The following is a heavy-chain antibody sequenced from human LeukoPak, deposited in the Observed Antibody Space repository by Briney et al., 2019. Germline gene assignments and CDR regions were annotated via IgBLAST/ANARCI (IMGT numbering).Heavy chain of an antibody. V-gene: IGHV4-59*01. Sequence: SETLSLTCTVSGGSISSYYWSWIRQPPGKGLEWIGYIYYSGSTNYNPSLKSRVTISVDTSKNQFSLKVRSVTAADTAVYYCATLRGYCINDVCSSDRFPDYWGQGTLVTVSS. J-gene: IGHJ4*02. CDR2: IYYSGST. CDR3: ATLRGYCINDVCSSDRFPDY. CDR1: GGSISSYY. D-gene: IGHD2-8*01.